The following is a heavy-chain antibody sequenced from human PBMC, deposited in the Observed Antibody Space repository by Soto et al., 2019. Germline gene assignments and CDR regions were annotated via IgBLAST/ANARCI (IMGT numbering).Heavy chain of an antibody. CDR1: GFTFSSHG. Sequence: QVQLVESGGGVVQPGRSLRLSCVASGFTFSSHGMHWVRQAPGKGLEWVAVIWYDGSNKYYAESVKGRFTISRDNSKNTIFLQMNSLRVEDTAVYYCARWGDDKRMDVWGQGTTVTVSS. CDR3: ARWGDDKRMDV. V-gene: IGHV3-33*01. CDR2: IWYDGSNK. J-gene: IGHJ6*02. D-gene: IGHD2-21*01.